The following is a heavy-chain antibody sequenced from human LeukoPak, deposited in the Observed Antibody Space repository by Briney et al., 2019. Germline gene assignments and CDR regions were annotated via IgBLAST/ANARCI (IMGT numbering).Heavy chain of an antibody. CDR3: ARDLGTETGSLFDP. D-gene: IGHD1-1*01. CDR1: GYTLTELS. Sequence: ASVTVSCKVSGYTLTELSMHWVRQAPGKGLEWMGGVDPEDGETIYAQKFQGRVTMTEDTSTDTTYMELSSLRSDETAVYYCARDLGTETGSLFDPWGQGTLVTVSS. V-gene: IGHV1-24*01. CDR2: VDPEDGET. J-gene: IGHJ5*02.